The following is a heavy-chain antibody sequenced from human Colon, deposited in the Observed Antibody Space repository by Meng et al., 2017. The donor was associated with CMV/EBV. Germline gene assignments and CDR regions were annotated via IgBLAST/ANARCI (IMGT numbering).Heavy chain of an antibody. CDR3: ARYCIGHAGCPYYAMDV. Sequence: GSLRLSCTVSNGSLTNPHWAWVRRPPGKGLEWIAYVHVSGTTKYNPSLQSRVAISLDASKNQFSLKLTSVTAADTAVYYCARYCIGHAGCPYYAMDVWGQGTTVTVSS. D-gene: IGHD2-15*01. CDR1: NGSLTNPH. V-gene: IGHV4-59*11. J-gene: IGHJ6*02. CDR2: VHVSGTT.